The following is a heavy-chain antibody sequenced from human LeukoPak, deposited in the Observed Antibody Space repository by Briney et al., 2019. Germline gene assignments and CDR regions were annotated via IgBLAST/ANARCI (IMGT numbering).Heavy chain of an antibody. J-gene: IGHJ4*02. Sequence: ASVKVSCKASGYTFTSYGVSWVRQAPGQGLEWMGWISTWDGDTNYAQNFQGRVTLTTDTSTTTAYMEVRSLRSDDTAVYYCATSMNWGQGTLVTVSS. CDR2: ISTWDGDT. V-gene: IGHV1-18*01. CDR3: ATSMN. CDR1: GYTFTSYG. D-gene: IGHD5-18*01.